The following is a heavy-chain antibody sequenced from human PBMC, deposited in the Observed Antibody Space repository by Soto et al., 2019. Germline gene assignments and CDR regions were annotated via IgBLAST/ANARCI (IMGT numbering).Heavy chain of an antibody. D-gene: IGHD3-3*01. Sequence: ASVKVSCKASGYTFTSYYMHWVRTAPGQGLEWMGIINPSGGSTSYAQKFQGRVTMTRDTSTSTFYMELSSLRSEDTAVYYCARTSYHTIGYIDYWGQGTLVTVSS. CDR2: INPSGGST. CDR3: ARTSYHTIGYIDY. V-gene: IGHV1-46*01. CDR1: GYTFTSYY. J-gene: IGHJ4*02.